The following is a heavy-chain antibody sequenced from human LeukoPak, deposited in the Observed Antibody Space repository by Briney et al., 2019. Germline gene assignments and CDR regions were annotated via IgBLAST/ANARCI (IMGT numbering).Heavy chain of an antibody. CDR1: GYTFTSYD. J-gene: IGHJ3*02. D-gene: IGHD3-9*01. CDR3: ARGNRVLRYFDWLLSHDAFDI. Sequence: GASVKVSCKASGYTFTSYDINWVRLATGQGLEWMGWMNPNSGNTGYAQKFQGRVTMTRNTSISTAYMELSSLRSEDTAVYYCARGNRVLRYFDWLLSHDAFDIWGQGTMVTVSS. CDR2: MNPNSGNT. V-gene: IGHV1-8*01.